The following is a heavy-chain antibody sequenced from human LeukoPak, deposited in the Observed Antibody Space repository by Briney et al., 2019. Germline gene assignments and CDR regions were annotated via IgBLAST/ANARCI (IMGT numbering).Heavy chain of an antibody. CDR3: AIARSALCGDYYYGMDV. Sequence: PGGSLRLSCAASGFTFSSYSMNWVRQAPGKGLEWVSSISSSSSYIYYADSVKGRFTISRDNAKNSLYLQMNSLRAEDTAVYYCAIARSALCGDYYYGMDVWGQGTTVTVSS. V-gene: IGHV3-21*01. CDR1: GFTFSSYS. D-gene: IGHD3-16*01. J-gene: IGHJ6*02. CDR2: ISSSSSYI.